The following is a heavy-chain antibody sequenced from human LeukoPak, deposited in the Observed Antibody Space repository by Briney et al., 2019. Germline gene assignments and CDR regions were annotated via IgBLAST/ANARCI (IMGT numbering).Heavy chain of an antibody. V-gene: IGHV3-23*01. Sequence: GGSLRLSCAASGFTFSSYAMTWVRQAPGKGLEWVSAISGSGDSTYYADSVKGRFTISRDNSKNTLYLQMSSLRAEDTAVYYCAKFPSAAISDWGHGTLVTVSS. CDR3: AKFPSAAISD. J-gene: IGHJ4*01. D-gene: IGHD2-2*02. CDR2: ISGSGDST. CDR1: GFTFSSYA.